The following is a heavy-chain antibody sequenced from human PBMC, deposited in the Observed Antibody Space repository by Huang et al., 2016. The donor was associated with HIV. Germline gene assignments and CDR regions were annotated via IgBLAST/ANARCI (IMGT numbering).Heavy chain of an antibody. CDR2: SNTKTGKP. V-gene: IGHV7-4-1*02. D-gene: IGHD3-9*01. J-gene: IGHJ4*02. CDR3: ARYRLTGTFLDS. CDR1: GYTFTTYS. Sequence: QVQLVQSGSELRKPGASVKVSCKASGYTFTTYSLIWVRQAPGQGLEGMGGSNTKTGKPTYAQGFTGRFVFSLDTTVNTAYLQISSLKTDDTAKYFCARYRLTGTFLDSWGQGTQVTVSS.